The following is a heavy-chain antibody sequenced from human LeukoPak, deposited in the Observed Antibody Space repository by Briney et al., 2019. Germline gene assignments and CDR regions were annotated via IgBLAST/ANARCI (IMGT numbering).Heavy chain of an antibody. CDR1: GFTFSSYA. V-gene: IGHV3-30*04. CDR2: ISYDGSNK. CDR3: AKDAWFGESIDAFDI. D-gene: IGHD3-10*01. Sequence: GGSLRLSCAASGFTFSSYAMHWVRQAPGKGLEWVAVISYDGSNKYYADSVKGRFTISRDNSKNTLYLQMNSLRAEDTAVYYCAKDAWFGESIDAFDIWGQGTMVTVSS. J-gene: IGHJ3*02.